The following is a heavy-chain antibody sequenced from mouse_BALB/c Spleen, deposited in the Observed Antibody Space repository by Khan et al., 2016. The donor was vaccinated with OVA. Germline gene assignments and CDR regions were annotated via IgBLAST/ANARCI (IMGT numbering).Heavy chain of an antibody. V-gene: IGHV3-5*02. CDR3: GRDYGGRYWYFDV. CDR2: IYYSGTV. D-gene: IGHD1-1*02. CDR1: GISITSGNYR. Sequence: EVKLLESGPGLVKPSQTVSLTCTVTGISITSGNYRWSWIRQFPGNKLEWIGNIYYSGTVTYNPSLTSRTTITRDTSKNQFFLEMNSLTAEDTATYSGGRDYGGRYWYFDVWGAGTTVTVSS. J-gene: IGHJ1*01.